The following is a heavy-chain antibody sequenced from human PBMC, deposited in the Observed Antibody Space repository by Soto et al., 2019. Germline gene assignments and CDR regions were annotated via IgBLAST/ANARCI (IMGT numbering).Heavy chain of an antibody. CDR1: GFTFSSYE. Sequence: GSLRLSCAASGFTFSSYEMNWVRQAPGQGLEWVSYISDSGGTVYYADSVKGRFTVSRDNAQNSVYLQMNSLRTEDTAVYYCARDLLHYDFWSGYSAYFYYGMDVWGPGTTVTVSS. V-gene: IGHV3-48*03. CDR2: ISDSGGTV. CDR3: ARDLLHYDFWSGYSAYFYYGMDV. D-gene: IGHD3-3*01. J-gene: IGHJ6*02.